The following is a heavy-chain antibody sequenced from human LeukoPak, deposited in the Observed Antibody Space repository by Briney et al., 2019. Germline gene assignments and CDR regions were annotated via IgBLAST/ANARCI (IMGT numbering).Heavy chain of an antibody. CDR2: IFHSGST. D-gene: IGHD3-10*02. J-gene: IGHJ6*03. Sequence: PSETLSLTCNVSGYSIRSGYYWGWIRQPPGKGLEWIAAIFHSGSTFHNPSLKSRVTISVDTSKNQFSLKLSSVTAADTAVYYCARRVLLARSRYMDVWGKGTTVTISS. V-gene: IGHV4-38-2*02. CDR1: GYSIRSGYY. CDR3: ARRVLLARSRYMDV.